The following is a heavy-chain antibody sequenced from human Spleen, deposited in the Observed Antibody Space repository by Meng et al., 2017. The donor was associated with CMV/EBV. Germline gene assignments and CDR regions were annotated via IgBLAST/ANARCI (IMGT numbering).Heavy chain of an antibody. Sequence: SEYTFNGYYMHWVRQAPGQGLEWMGWINPNSGGTLYAQKFQGRVTMTRDTSITTAYMELSRLRSDDTAVYYCARGRELYNTSPVDYWGQGTLVTVSS. J-gene: IGHJ4*02. CDR3: ARGRELYNTSPVDY. V-gene: IGHV1-2*02. D-gene: IGHD6-6*01. CDR1: EYTFNGYY. CDR2: INPNSGGT.